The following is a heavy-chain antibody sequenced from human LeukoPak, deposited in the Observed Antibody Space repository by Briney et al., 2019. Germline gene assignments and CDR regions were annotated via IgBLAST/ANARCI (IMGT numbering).Heavy chain of an antibody. J-gene: IGHJ4*02. CDR3: ARGPPGSYGHYFDY. V-gene: IGHV4-34*01. D-gene: IGHD3-10*01. CDR2: ISQSGST. Sequence: GSLRLSCAASGFTFSSYEMNWIRQPPGKGLEWIGEISQSGSTNYNPSLKSRVNISLDTSENQFSLKLSSVTAADTAVYYCARGPPGSYGHYFDYWGQGTLVTVSS. CDR1: GFTFSSYE.